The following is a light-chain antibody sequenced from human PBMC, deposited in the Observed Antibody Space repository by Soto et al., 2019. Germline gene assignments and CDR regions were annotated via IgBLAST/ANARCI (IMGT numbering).Light chain of an antibody. J-gene: IGKJ4*01. CDR2: GAS. Sequence: EIVMTQSPATLSVSPGERATLSCRASQSVSSNFAWYQQKPGQAPRLLIYGASTRATGIPARFSGKGSGTEFTLTISSLQSEDFAVYSCQHYNNWPPLTFGGGTKVEIK. CDR3: QHYNNWPPLT. CDR1: QSVSSN. V-gene: IGKV3-15*01.